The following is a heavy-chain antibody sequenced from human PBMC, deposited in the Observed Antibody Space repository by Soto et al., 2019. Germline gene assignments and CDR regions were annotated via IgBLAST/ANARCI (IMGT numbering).Heavy chain of an antibody. V-gene: IGHV4-31*03. J-gene: IGHJ4*02. CDR1: GGSISSGGYY. CDR2: IYYSGST. D-gene: IGHD4-17*01. Sequence: SETLSLTCTVSGGSISSGGYYWSWIRQHPGKGLEWIGYIYYSGSTYYNPSLKNRVTISVDTSKNQFSLKLSSVTAADTAVYYCASQDDYGDYIDYWGQGTLVTVSS. CDR3: ASQDDYGDYIDY.